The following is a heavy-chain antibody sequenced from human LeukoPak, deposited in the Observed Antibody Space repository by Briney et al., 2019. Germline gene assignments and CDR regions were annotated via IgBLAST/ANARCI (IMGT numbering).Heavy chain of an antibody. CDR3: ARGRTRIAAKWGIDFDY. Sequence: SETLSLTCTVSGGSISSYYWSWIRQPAGKGLEWIGRIYTSGSTNYNPSLKSRVTISVDTSKNQFSLKLSSVTAADTAVYYCARGRTRIAAKWGIDFDYWGQGTLVTVSS. CDR2: IYTSGST. J-gene: IGHJ4*02. V-gene: IGHV4-4*07. CDR1: GGSISSYY. D-gene: IGHD6-13*01.